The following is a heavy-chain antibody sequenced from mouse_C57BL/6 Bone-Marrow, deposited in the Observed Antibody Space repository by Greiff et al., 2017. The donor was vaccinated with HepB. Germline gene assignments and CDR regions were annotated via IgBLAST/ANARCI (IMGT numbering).Heavy chain of an antibody. CDR1: GYTFTSYG. CDR3: ARGRYGNYGGDY. D-gene: IGHD2-1*01. J-gene: IGHJ4*01. CDR2: IYPRSGNT. Sequence: QVQLQQSGAELARPGASVKLSCKASGYTFTSYGISWVKQRTGQGLEWIGEIYPRSGNTYSNEKFKGKATLTADKSSSTAYMDLRILTSEDSAVYFCARGRYGNYGGDYWGQGTSVTVSS. V-gene: IGHV1-81*01.